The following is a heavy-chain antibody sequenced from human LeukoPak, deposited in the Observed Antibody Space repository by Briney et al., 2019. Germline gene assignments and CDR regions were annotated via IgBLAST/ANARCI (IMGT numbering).Heavy chain of an antibody. V-gene: IGHV4-34*01. CDR3: ARAGYSSSSRSYYYYMDV. J-gene: IGHJ6*03. D-gene: IGHD6-6*01. CDR1: GGSFSGYY. CDR2: INHSGST. Sequence: SETLSLTCAVYGGSFSGYYWSWIRQPPGKGLEWIGEINHSGSTNYNPSLKSRVTISVDTPKNQFSLKLSSVTAADTAVYYCARAGYSSSSRSYYYYMDVWGKGTTVTVSS.